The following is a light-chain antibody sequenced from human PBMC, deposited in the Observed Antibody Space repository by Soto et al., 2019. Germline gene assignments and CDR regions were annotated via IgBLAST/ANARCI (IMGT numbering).Light chain of an antibody. Sequence: QSALTQPPSASGTPGQRVTISCSGSSSKIGSDYVYWYQQLPGTAPKLLIYRNDQRPSGVPDRVSGSKSDTSASLAISGLRSEDEAEYYCAMWDDSLSGPYVVFGGGTKLTVL. CDR1: SSKIGSDY. CDR2: RND. CDR3: AMWDDSLSGPYVV. J-gene: IGLJ2*01. V-gene: IGLV1-47*01.